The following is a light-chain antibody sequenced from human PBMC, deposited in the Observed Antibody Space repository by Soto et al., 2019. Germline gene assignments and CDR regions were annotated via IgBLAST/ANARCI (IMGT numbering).Light chain of an antibody. CDR2: DVN. CDR1: SSDVGGYDY. V-gene: IGLV2-14*01. J-gene: IGLJ1*01. CDR3: SSYTGSSTFV. Sequence: QSALTQPASVSGSAGQSITISCTGTSSDVGGYDYVSWYQQLPGKATKLLIYDVNNRPSGVSHRFSGSKSGNTASLTISGLQAEDEADYYCSSYTGSSTFVFGTGTKVTVL.